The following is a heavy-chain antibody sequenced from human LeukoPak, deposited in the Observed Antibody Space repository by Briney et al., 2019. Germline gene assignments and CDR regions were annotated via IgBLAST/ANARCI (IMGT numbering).Heavy chain of an antibody. V-gene: IGHV3-53*01. CDR2: LYSDGNT. CDR3: ARGVEPLAANTLAY. J-gene: IGHJ4*02. D-gene: IGHD3-16*01. CDR1: GFTVITND. Sequence: GGSLILSCAASGFTVITNDMTWVRQAPGKGLEWVSVLYSDGNTKYADSVQGRFTISRDNSKNTLYLEMNNLSPHDTAVYYCARGVEPLAANTLAYWGQGTLVTVSS.